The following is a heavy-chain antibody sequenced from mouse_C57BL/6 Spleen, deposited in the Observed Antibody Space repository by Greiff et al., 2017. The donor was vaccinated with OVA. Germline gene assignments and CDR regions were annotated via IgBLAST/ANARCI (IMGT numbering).Heavy chain of an antibody. Sequence: VKLMESGAELVKPGASVKLSCKASGYTFTEYTIHWVKQRSGQGLEWIGWFYPGSGSIKYNEKFKDKATLTADKSSSTVYMELSRLTSEDSAVYFCARHEDVRDDLAWFAYWGQGTLVTVSA. CDR3: ARHEDVRDDLAWFAY. D-gene: IGHD2-3*01. J-gene: IGHJ3*01. CDR1: GYTFTEYT. V-gene: IGHV1-62-2*01. CDR2: FYPGSGSI.